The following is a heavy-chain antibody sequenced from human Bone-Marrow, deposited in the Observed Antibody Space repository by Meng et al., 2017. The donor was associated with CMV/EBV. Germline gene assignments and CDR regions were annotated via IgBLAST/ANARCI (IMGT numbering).Heavy chain of an antibody. D-gene: IGHD3-22*01. CDR3: ALYYDSSGYYHYFEN. J-gene: IGHJ4*02. CDR2: SIPMFGIT. CDR1: GGTFSIYT. V-gene: IGHV1-69*05. Sequence: SVKVSCKASGGTFSIYTISWVRQAPGQGLEWMGGSIPMFGITNYAQKFQGRVTITTDESTSTAYMELRSLRSEDMAVYYCALYYDSSGYYHYFENWGQGTLVTVSS.